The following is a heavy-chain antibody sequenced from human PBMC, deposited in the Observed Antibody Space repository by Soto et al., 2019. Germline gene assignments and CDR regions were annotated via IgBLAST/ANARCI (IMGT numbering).Heavy chain of an antibody. Sequence: QVQLQESGPGLVKPSQTLSLTCTVSGGSISSGGYYWSWIRQHPGKGLEWIGYIYYSGSTYYNPSLKSRVTIXXDXSXXQFSLKLSSVTAADTAVYYCARELDEGTTVTRMDVWGQGTTVTVSS. CDR2: IYYSGST. CDR1: GGSISSGGYY. CDR3: ARELDEGTTVTRMDV. V-gene: IGHV4-31*03. D-gene: IGHD4-17*01. J-gene: IGHJ6*02.